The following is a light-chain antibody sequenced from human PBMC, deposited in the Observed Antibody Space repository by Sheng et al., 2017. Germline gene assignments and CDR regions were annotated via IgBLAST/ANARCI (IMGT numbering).Light chain of an antibody. J-gene: IGKJ4*01. CDR2: GAS. V-gene: IGKV3-15*01. Sequence: EIVMTQSPATLSVSPGERATLSCRASQSVRSNLAWYQQKLGQAPRLLIYGASTRATGIPARFSGSGSGTEFTLTISSLQSEDFAVYYCQQHGNSFSFGGGTKVEIK. CDR1: QSVRSN. CDR3: QQHGNSFS.